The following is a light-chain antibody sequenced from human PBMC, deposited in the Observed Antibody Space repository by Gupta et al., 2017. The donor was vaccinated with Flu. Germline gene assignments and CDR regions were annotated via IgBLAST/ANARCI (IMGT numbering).Light chain of an antibody. CDR3: QQYGNSPRFT. J-gene: IGKJ3*01. Sequence: EVVLTQSPGTLSLSPGEGATLSCRASQSVSSSYIAWYQQKPGQAPRLLIYGASSRATGIPDRFSGSGSGTDFTLTISRLEPEDFAVYYCQQYGNSPRFTFGPGTKVEIK. CDR1: QSVSSSY. V-gene: IGKV3-20*01. CDR2: GAS.